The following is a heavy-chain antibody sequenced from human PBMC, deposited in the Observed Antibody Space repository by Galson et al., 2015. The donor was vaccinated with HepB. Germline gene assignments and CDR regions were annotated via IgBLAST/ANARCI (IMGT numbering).Heavy chain of an antibody. Sequence: ETLSLTCAVYGGPFNTYFWTWIRQSPEKGLEWIGEISHRGTANYNPSLKSRITMSVDTSKNQVSLKLKSVTAADTAVYFCARVTAYDYWSGYSGGNFYYGMDVWGPGTAVTVSS. J-gene: IGHJ6*02. D-gene: IGHD3-3*01. CDR2: ISHRGTA. V-gene: IGHV4-34*10. CDR1: GGPFNTYF. CDR3: ARVTAYDYWSGYSGGNFYYGMDV.